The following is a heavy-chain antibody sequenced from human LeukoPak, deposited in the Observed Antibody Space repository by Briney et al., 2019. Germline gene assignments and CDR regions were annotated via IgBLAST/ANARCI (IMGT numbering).Heavy chain of an antibody. CDR2: ISSSGSTI. J-gene: IGHJ3*02. CDR1: GFTFSSYE. V-gene: IGHV3-48*03. CDR3: ARPKGLRYFENHAFDI. Sequence: GGSLRLSRAASGFTFSSYEMNWVRQAPGKGLEWVSYISSSGSTIYYADSVKGRFTISRDNAKNSLYLQMNSLRAEDTAVYYCARPKGLRYFENHAFDIWGQGTMVTVSS. D-gene: IGHD3-9*01.